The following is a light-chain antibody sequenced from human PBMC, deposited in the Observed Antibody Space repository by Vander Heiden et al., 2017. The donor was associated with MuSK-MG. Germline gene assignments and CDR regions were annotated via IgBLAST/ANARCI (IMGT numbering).Light chain of an antibody. CDR2: DAS. V-gene: IGKV1-33*01. J-gene: IGKJ2*01. CDR3: QHYDNLPYT. Sequence: VPITCQASQDISNYLNWYQQKPAKAPTLLIYDASNLKTGVPSRFSGSVSGTDFTFPIRSLQPEDIATYYCQHYDNLPYTVGQGTKLEIK. CDR1: QDISNY.